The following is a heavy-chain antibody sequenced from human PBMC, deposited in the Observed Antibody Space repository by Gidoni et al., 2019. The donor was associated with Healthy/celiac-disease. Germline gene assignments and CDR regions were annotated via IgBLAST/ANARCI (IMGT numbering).Heavy chain of an antibody. CDR3: ARGTGYYYYYMDV. CDR1: GGSISSYY. D-gene: IGHD1-1*01. J-gene: IGHJ6*03. CDR2: IYYSGST. Sequence: QVQLQESGPGLVKPSETLSLTCTVSGGSISSYYWSWIRQPPGKGLEWIGYIYYSGSTNYNPPLKSRVTISVDTSKNQFSLKLSSVTAADTAVYYCARGTGYYYYYMDVWGKGTTVTVSS. V-gene: IGHV4-59*01.